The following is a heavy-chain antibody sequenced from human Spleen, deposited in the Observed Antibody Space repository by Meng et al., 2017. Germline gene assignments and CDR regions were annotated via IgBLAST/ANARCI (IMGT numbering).Heavy chain of an antibody. D-gene: IGHD2-15*01. J-gene: IGHJ4*02. CDR1: RASINNADYY. CDR2: IYYSGST. V-gene: IGHV4-30-4*01. Sequence: QVQLQESGPGLVKPSQTLSLTCTVPRASINNADYYWSWIRQPPGKGLEWIGYIYYSGSTYYNPSLNSRVTISVDTSKNQSSLKLSSVTAADTAVYYCARVGACSGGSCYFRLFDYWGQGTLVTVSS. CDR3: ARVGACSGGSCYFRLFDY.